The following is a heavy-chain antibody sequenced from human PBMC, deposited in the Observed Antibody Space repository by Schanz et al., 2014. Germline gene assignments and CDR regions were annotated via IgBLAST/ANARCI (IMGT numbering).Heavy chain of an antibody. J-gene: IGHJ4*02. D-gene: IGHD3-22*01. CDR2: VSDDGNKK. CDR1: GFIFSNYG. Sequence: AHLVESGGGLVKPGGSLTLSCAASGFIFSNYGMHWVRQAPGGGLEWVAVVSDDGNKKYYADSVKGRFTISRDNSRNTLYLQMNSLRAEDTAVYYCARPPHDSSGYYPFDYWGQGTLVTVSS. CDR3: ARPPHDSSGYYPFDY. V-gene: IGHV3-30*03.